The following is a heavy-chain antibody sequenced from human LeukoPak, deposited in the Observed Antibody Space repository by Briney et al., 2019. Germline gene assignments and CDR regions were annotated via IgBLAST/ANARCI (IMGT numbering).Heavy chain of an antibody. CDR2: INDSGSST. CDR1: GFTFSSYA. CDR3: AKRGYSEFYFDY. D-gene: IGHD5-18*01. J-gene: IGHJ4*02. V-gene: IGHV3-23*01. Sequence: PGGSLRLSCAASGFTFSSYAMSWVRQAPGKGLEWVSGINDSGSSTYYADSVKGRFTISRDNSKNTLYLQMNSLRAEDTAIYYCAKRGYSEFYFDYWGQGTLVTVSS.